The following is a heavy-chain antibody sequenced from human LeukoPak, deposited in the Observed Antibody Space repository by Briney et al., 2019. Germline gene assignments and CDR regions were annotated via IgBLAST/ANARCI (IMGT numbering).Heavy chain of an antibody. Sequence: GGSLRLSCAASGFTVSSNYMSWVRQAPGKGLEWVSVIYSGGSTYYADSVRGRFTISRDNSKNTLYLQMNSLRAEDTAVYYCARGYNYFDYFDYWGQGTLVTVSS. CDR2: IYSGGST. J-gene: IGHJ4*02. CDR3: ARGYNYFDYFDY. CDR1: GFTVSSNY. V-gene: IGHV3-53*01. D-gene: IGHD5-24*01.